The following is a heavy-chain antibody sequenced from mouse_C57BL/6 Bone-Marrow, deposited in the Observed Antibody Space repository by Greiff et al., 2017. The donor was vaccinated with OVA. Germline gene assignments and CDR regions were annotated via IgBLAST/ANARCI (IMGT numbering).Heavy chain of an antibody. CDR1: GFSFNTYA. D-gene: IGHD4-1*01. J-gene: IGHJ2*01. V-gene: IGHV10-1*01. Sequence: VQLQQSGGGLVQPKGSLKLSCAASGFSFNTYAMNWVRQAPGKGLEWVARIRSKSNNYATYYADSVKDRFTISRDDSESMLYLQMNNLKTEDTAMYYCVRQAGISFDYWGQGTTLTVSS. CDR3: VRQAGISFDY. CDR2: IRSKSNNYAT.